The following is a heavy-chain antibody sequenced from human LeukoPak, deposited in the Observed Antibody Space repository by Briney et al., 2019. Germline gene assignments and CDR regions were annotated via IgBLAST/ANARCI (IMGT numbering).Heavy chain of an antibody. J-gene: IGHJ3*02. CDR3: AKDSSGFGI. D-gene: IGHD3-10*01. Sequence: GGSLRLSCAASGFTFSSSAMSWVRQAPGKGLEWVSGISWNSGSIGYADSVKGRFTISRDNAKNSLYLQMNSLRAEDTALYYCAKDSSGFGIWGQGTMVTVSS. V-gene: IGHV3-9*01. CDR2: ISWNSGSI. CDR1: GFTFSSSA.